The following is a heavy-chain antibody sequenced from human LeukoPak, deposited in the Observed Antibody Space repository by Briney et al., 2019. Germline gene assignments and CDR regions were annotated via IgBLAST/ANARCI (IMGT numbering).Heavy chain of an antibody. D-gene: IGHD3-10*01. Sequence: ASVKVSCKASGGTFSSYAISWVRQAPGQGLEWMGRIIPILGIANYAQKFQGRVTITADKSTSTAYMELRSLRSDDTAVYYCAREDVLLWFGARYYYGMDVWGQGTTVTVSS. V-gene: IGHV1-69*04. CDR1: GGTFSSYA. CDR2: IIPILGIA. J-gene: IGHJ6*02. CDR3: AREDVLLWFGARYYYGMDV.